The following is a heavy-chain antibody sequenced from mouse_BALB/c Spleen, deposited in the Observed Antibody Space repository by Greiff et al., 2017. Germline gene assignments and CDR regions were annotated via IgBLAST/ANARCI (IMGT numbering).Heavy chain of an antibody. CDR3: TRDGFAY. D-gene: IGHD1-1*01. CDR1: GYTFTSYW. CDR2: IYPSDSYT. J-gene: IGHJ3*01. Sequence: VQLQQPGAELVRPGASVKLSCKASGYTFTSYWINWVKQRPGQGLEWIGNIYPSDSYTNYNQKFKDKATLTVDKSSSTAYMQLSSPTSEDSAVYYCTRDGFAYWGQGTLVTVSA. V-gene: IGHV1-69*02.